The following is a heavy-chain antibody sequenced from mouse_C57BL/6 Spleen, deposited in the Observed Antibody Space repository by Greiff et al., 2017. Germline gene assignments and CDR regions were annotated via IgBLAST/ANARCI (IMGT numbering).Heavy chain of an antibody. V-gene: IGHV1-53*01. Sequence: QVHVKQSGTELVKPGASVKLSCKASGYTFTSYWMHWVKQRPGQGLEWIGNINPSNGGTNYNEKFKSKATLTVDKSSSTAYMQLSSLTSEDSAVYYCARSGTTVAPFAYWGQGTLVTVSA. CDR3: ARSGTTVAPFAY. CDR1: GYTFTSYW. CDR2: INPSNGGT. J-gene: IGHJ3*01. D-gene: IGHD1-1*01.